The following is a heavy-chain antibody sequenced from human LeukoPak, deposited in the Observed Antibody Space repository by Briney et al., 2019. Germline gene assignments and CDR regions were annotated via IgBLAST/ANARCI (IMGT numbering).Heavy chain of an antibody. V-gene: IGHV1-46*01. J-gene: IGHJ4*02. CDR3: ARPTRPGGNREAFSFDY. CDR1: GYTFTSYY. CDR2: INPSGGST. D-gene: IGHD4-23*01. Sequence: ASVTVSCKASGYTFTSYYMHWVRQAPGQGLEWMGIINPSGGSTSYAQKFQGRVTMTRDTSTSTVYMELSSLRSEDTAVYYCARPTRPGGNREAFSFDYWGQGTLVTVSS.